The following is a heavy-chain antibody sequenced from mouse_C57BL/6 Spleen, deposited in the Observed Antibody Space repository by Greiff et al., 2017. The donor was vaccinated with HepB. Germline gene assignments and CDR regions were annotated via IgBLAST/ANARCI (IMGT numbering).Heavy chain of an antibody. J-gene: IGHJ3*01. CDR1: GYTFTDYN. V-gene: IGHV1-22*01. D-gene: IGHD2-1*01. Sequence: EVQLQQSGPELVKPGASVKMSCKASGYTFTDYNMHWVKQSHGKSLEWIGYINPNNGGTSYNQKFKGKATLTVNKSSSTAYMELRSLTSEDSAVYYCARSLYYGNYLDRFAYWGQGTLVTDSA. CDR2: INPNNGGT. CDR3: ARSLYYGNYLDRFAY.